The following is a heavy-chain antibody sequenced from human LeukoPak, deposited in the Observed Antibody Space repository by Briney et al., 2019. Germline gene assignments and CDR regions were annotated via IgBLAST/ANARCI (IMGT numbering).Heavy chain of an antibody. CDR3: AHSSAYYDILTGYYGIFYFDY. D-gene: IGHD3-9*01. Sequence: SGPTLVKPTQTLTLTCTFSGFSLSTSGVGVGWIRQPPGKALEWLALIYWNDDKRYSPSLKSRLTITKDTSKNQVVLTMTNMDPVDTATYYCAHSSAYYDILTGYYGIFYFDYWGQGTLVTVSS. V-gene: IGHV2-5*01. CDR1: GFSLSTSGVG. J-gene: IGHJ4*02. CDR2: IYWNDDK.